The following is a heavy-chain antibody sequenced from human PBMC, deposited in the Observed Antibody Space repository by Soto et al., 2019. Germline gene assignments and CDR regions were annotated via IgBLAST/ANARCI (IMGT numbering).Heavy chain of an antibody. Sequence: QVQLVQSGAEVKKPGASVKVSCKASGYTFTSYGISWVRQAPGQGLEWMGWISAYNGNTNYAQKLQGRVTMTTDTXXXXXXXXXXXXXXXXXXXXXXAXXXXXXALDYWGQGTLVTVSS. CDR2: ISAYNGNT. CDR1: GYTFTSYG. CDR3: AXXXXXXALDY. J-gene: IGHJ4*02. V-gene: IGHV1-18*01.